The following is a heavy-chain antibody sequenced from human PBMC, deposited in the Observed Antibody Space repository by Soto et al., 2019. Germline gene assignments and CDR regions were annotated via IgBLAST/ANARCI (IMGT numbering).Heavy chain of an antibody. J-gene: IGHJ6*02. CDR1: GFTFSSYE. D-gene: IGHD3-9*01. CDR3: ARLPHDILTAYHDYGVDV. Sequence: HPGGSLRLSCAASGFTFSSYEMHWVRRPPGKGLEWLSYISSSGTTIYYTDSVKGRFTISRDNAKNSLYLQMNSLKAEDTAVYYCARLPHDILTAYHDYGVDVWGQGTTVTVSS. V-gene: IGHV3-48*03. CDR2: ISSSGTTI.